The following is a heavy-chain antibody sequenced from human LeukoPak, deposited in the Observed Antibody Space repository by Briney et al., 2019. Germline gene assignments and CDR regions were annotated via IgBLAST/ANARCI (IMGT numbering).Heavy chain of an antibody. D-gene: IGHD3-22*01. Sequence: ASLKVSCKASGYTLTDYYMHWVRQAPGQGLEWMGRINPNSGGTNYAQKFQGRVTMTRDTSISTVYMELSRLRSDDTAVYYCARVGYYESSGYYEYWGQGTLVTVSS. CDR3: ARVGYYESSGYYEY. CDR1: GYTLTDYY. V-gene: IGHV1-2*06. CDR2: INPNSGGT. J-gene: IGHJ4*02.